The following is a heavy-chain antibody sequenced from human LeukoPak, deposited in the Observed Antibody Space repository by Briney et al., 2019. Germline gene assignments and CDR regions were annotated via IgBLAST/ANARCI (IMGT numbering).Heavy chain of an antibody. Sequence: GASVKVSCKXSGYTFTGYYMHWVRQAPGQGLEWMGRINPNSGGTNYAQKFQGRVTMTRDTSISTAYMDLTRLRSDDTAVYYCARGTEYYFDYWGQGTLVTVSS. V-gene: IGHV1-2*06. J-gene: IGHJ4*02. CDR1: GYTFTGYY. CDR3: ARGTEYYFDY. CDR2: INPNSGGT. D-gene: IGHD1-1*01.